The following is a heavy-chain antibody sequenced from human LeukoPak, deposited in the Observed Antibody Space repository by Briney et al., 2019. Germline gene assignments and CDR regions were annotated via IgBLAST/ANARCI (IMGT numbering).Heavy chain of an antibody. CDR2: IYYSGST. CDR1: GGSISSYY. Sequence: PSEALSLTCTVSGGSISSYYWSWIRQPPGKGLEWIGYIYYSGSTNYNPSLKSRVTISVDTSKNQFSLKLSSVTAADTAVYYCARHFRGYGPWGQGTLVTVSS. J-gene: IGHJ5*02. CDR3: ARHFRGYGP. D-gene: IGHD3-10*01. V-gene: IGHV4-59*12.